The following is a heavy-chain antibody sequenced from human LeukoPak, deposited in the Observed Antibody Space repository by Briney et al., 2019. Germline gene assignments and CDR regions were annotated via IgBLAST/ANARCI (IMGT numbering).Heavy chain of an antibody. CDR2: FYNSGRS. J-gene: IGHJ4*02. CDR3: TRGAGWLIDY. V-gene: IGHV4-4*02. Sequence: SETLSLTCGVSGGSISNGHWWSWVRQPPGKGLEWIGYFYNSGRSTYNPSLKSRVTISADTSKNHFSLKLNSVTTADTAVYYCTRGAGWLIDYWGQGILVTVSS. D-gene: IGHD3-16*01. CDR1: GGSISNGHW.